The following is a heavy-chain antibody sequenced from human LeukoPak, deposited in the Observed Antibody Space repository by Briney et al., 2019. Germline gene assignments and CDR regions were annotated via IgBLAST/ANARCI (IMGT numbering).Heavy chain of an antibody. V-gene: IGHV4-61*02. CDR3: ARDQGPQWELFDY. Sequence: PSETLSLTCTVSGGSISSGSYYWSWIRQPAGKGLEWIGRIYTSGSTNYNPSLKSRVTISVDTSKNQFSLKLSSVTAADTAVYYCARDQGPQWELFDYWGQGTLVTVSS. J-gene: IGHJ4*02. CDR2: IYTSGST. D-gene: IGHD1-26*01. CDR1: GGSISSGSYY.